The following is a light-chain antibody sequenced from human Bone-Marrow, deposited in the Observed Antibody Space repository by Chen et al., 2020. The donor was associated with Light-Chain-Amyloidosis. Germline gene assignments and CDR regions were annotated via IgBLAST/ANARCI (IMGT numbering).Light chain of an antibody. CDR2: EVT. J-gene: IGLJ1*01. CDR1: SSHVGGDNH. CDR3: SSYTITNTLV. V-gene: IGLV2-14*01. Sequence: QSALPQPASVSGSPGQSITISCTGTSSHVGGDNHVSWYQQHPDKAPKLMIYEVTNRPSWVPDRFSGSKSDNTASLTISGLQTEDEADYFCSSYTITNTLVFGSGTRVTVL.